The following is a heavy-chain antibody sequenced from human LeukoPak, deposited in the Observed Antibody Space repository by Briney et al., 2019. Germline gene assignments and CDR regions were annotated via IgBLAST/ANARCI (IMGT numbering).Heavy chain of an antibody. CDR1: GFSFSSYN. Sequence: PGGSLRLSCVASGFSFSSYNMNWARQAPGKGLEWVSSISRSASNIYYADSVKGRFTISRDNAKNSLYLQMNSLRAEDTAVYYCVRVPYSGSYGAYYYMDVWGKGTTGTVSS. D-gene: IGHD1-26*01. J-gene: IGHJ6*03. CDR3: VRVPYSGSYGAYYYMDV. CDR2: ISRSASNI. V-gene: IGHV3-21*01.